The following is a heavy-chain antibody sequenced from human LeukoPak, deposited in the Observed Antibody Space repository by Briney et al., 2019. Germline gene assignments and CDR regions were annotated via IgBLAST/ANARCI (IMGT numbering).Heavy chain of an antibody. CDR1: GGTFSSYA. CDR2: IIPIFGTA. CDR3: ARGLRRGLRFLEGAWSDYYMDV. J-gene: IGHJ6*03. D-gene: IGHD3-3*01. V-gene: IGHV1-69*05. Sequence: SVKVSCKASGGTFSSYAISWVRQAPGQGLEWMGGIIPIFGTANYAQKFQGRVTITTDESTSTAYMELSSLRSEDTAVYYCARGLRRGLRFLEGAWSDYYMDVWGKGTTVTVSS.